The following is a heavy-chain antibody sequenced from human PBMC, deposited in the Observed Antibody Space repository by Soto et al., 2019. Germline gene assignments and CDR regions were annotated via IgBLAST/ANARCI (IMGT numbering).Heavy chain of an antibody. CDR1: GFSFSSYY. D-gene: IGHD3-3*02. CDR2: IYYSGRT. V-gene: IGHV4-59*01. J-gene: IGHJ5*01. CDR3: ARERRGLIFGGFDP. Sequence: SETLSLTCTASGFSFSSYYWTWIRQPPGKGLEWIGYIYYSGRTNYNPTLKSRVTISLDTSKNQFSLKLTSVTAADTAVYYCARERRGLIFGGFDPWGQGTLVTVSS.